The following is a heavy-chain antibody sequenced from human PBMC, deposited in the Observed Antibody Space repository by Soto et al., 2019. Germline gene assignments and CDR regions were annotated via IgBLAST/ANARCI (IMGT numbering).Heavy chain of an antibody. D-gene: IGHD3-10*01. CDR3: AGEMVRGEYYYDYYGMDV. J-gene: IGHJ6*02. V-gene: IGHV4-34*01. CDR1: GGSFSGYY. CDR2: INHSGST. Sequence: PSETLSLTCAVYGGSFSGYYWSWIRQPPGKGLAWIGEINHSGSTNYNPSLKSRVTISVDTSKNQFSLKLSSVTAADTAVYYCAGEMVRGEYYYDYYGMDVWGQGNTVT.